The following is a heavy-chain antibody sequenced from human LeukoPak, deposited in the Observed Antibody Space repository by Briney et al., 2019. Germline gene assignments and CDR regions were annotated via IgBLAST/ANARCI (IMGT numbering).Heavy chain of an antibody. Sequence: PSETLSLTCTVSGGSISSYYWSWIRQPPGKGLECIGYIYYTGTTNYNPSLKSRVTISVDTSKNQFSLRLSSVTAADTAVYYCARGSSGYYIPWFDPWGQGTLVTVSS. CDR3: ARGSSGYYIPWFDP. D-gene: IGHD3-3*01. J-gene: IGHJ5*02. V-gene: IGHV4-59*01. CDR1: GGSISSYY. CDR2: IYYTGTT.